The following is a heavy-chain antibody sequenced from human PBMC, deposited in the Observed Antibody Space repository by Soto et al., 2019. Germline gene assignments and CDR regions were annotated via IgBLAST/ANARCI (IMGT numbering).Heavy chain of an antibody. Sequence: SETLSLTCAVYCGSFRGYHWSWIRQPPGNGLYCIGEINHRVITNXXPSLKSRXXISGDTSKNHVSLKRGAVTAADTAVYYCARNLGRVIVTDYWGQGTPVXXS. CDR3: ARNLGRVIVTDY. CDR2: INHRVIT. CDR1: CGSFRGYH. D-gene: IGHD3-16*02. J-gene: IGHJ4*02. V-gene: IGHV4-34*01.